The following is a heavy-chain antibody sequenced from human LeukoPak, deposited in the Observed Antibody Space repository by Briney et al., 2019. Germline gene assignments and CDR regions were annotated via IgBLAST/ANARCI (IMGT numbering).Heavy chain of an antibody. D-gene: IGHD3-22*01. V-gene: IGHV3-13*01. J-gene: IGHJ4*02. Sequence: GGSLRLSCAASGFTFSSYDMHWVRHAAGKGLEWVSTINTAGDTYYPGSVKGRFTISRENAKNSLYLQMNSLRAGDTAVYYCARGGVNTMIVGALGHWGQGTLVTVSS. CDR2: INTAGDT. CDR1: GFTFSSYD. CDR3: ARGGVNTMIVGALGH.